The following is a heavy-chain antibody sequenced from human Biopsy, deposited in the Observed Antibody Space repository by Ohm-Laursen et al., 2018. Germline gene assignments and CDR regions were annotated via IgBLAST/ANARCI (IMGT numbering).Heavy chain of an antibody. CDR3: ARGPHSGSHSCFDY. CDR1: GGTFINYA. CDR2: IIPMFGTG. D-gene: IGHD1-26*01. Sequence: SVKVSCKASGGTFINYAISWVRQAPGQGLEWMGGIIPMFGTGNYAQMFQGRVTISADESTSTSYMELSSLTTEDTAIYYSARGPHSGSHSCFDYWGRGTLVTVSS. V-gene: IGHV1-69*13. J-gene: IGHJ4*02.